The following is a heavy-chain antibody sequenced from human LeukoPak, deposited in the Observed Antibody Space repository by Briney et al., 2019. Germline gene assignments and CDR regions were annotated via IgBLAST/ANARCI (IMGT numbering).Heavy chain of an antibody. V-gene: IGHV1-18*01. Sequence: ASVKVSCKASGYTFTTYGISWARQAPGQGLEWMGWISAYNGNTNYPQKLQGRVTMTTDTSTSTAYMELRSLRSDDTAVYYCARDGGARGPYYFDSWGQGTLVTVSS. CDR2: ISAYNGNT. D-gene: IGHD1-26*01. CDR3: ARDGGARGPYYFDS. CDR1: GYTFTTYG. J-gene: IGHJ4*02.